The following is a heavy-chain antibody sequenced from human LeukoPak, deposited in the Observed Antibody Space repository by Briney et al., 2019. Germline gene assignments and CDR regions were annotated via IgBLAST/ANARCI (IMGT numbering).Heavy chain of an antibody. CDR1: GYTFTYYT. CDR2: INTNTGNP. CDR3: VRNGIYPLIYYDY. J-gene: IGHJ4*02. Sequence: ASVKVSCKASGYTFTYYTMNWVRQAPGQGLEWIGWINTNTGNPTYAQGFTGRFVFSLDTSASTAFLQISSLKAADTAVYYCVRNGIYPLIYYDYWGQGTLVTLSS. V-gene: IGHV7-4-1*02. D-gene: IGHD5-12*01.